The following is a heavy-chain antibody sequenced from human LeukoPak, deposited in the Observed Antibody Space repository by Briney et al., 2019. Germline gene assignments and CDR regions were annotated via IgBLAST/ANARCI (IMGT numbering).Heavy chain of an antibody. J-gene: IGHJ4*02. CDR1: GYTFTSYA. CDR3: ATSDLHYDYVWGSFDY. Sequence: ASVKVSCKASGYTFTSYAMHWVRQAPGQRLEWMGWINAGNGNTKYSQKFQGRVTITRDTSASTAYMELSSLRSEDTAVYYCATSDLHYDYVWGSFDYWGQGTLVTVSS. V-gene: IGHV1-3*01. CDR2: INAGNGNT. D-gene: IGHD3-16*01.